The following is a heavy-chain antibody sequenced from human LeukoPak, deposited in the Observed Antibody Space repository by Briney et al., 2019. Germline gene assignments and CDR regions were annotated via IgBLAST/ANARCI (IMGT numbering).Heavy chain of an antibody. CDR1: GGSFSGYY. J-gene: IGHJ3*02. Sequence: SETLSLTCAVYGGSFSGYYWSWIRQPPGKGLEWIGEINHSGSTNYDPSLKSRVTISVDTSKNQFSLKLSSVTAADTAVYYCARAHSSGYYWDAFDIWGQGTMVTVSS. V-gene: IGHV4-34*01. CDR2: INHSGST. D-gene: IGHD3-22*01. CDR3: ARAHSSGYYWDAFDI.